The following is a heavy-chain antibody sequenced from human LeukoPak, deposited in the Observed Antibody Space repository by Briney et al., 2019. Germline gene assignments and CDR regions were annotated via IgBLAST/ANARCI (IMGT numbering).Heavy chain of an antibody. CDR1: GGFVSSGSYY. CDR3: ARVGDWNDSVY. Sequence: PSETLSLTCTASGGFVSSGSYYWSWIRQPPGKGLEWVGYIYYTGGTNYNPSLKSRVTISVDTPKNQFSLKLRSVSAADTAVYYCARVGDWNDSVYWGQGTLVTVSS. V-gene: IGHV4-61*01. J-gene: IGHJ4*02. CDR2: IYYTGGT. D-gene: IGHD1-1*01.